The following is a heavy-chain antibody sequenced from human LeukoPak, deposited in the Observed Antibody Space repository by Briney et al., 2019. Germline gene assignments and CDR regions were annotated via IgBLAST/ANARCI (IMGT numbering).Heavy chain of an antibody. CDR1: GFTFSSYA. V-gene: IGHV3-23*01. CDR3: ARESIAAAGTYYYYYGMDV. J-gene: IGHJ6*02. D-gene: IGHD6-13*01. CDR2: ISGSGGST. Sequence: PGGSLRLSCAASGFTFSSYAMSWVRQAPGKGLEWVSAISGSGGSTYYADSVKGRFTISRDNSKNTLYLQMNSLRAEDTAVYYCARESIAAAGTYYYYYGMDVWGQGTTVTVSS.